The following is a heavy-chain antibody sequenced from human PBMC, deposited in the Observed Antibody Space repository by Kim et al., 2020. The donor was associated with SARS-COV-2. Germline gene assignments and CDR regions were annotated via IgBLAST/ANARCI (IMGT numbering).Heavy chain of an antibody. CDR3: ARDREMITFGGVIGY. CDR2: INPNSGGT. CDR1: GYTFTGYY. V-gene: IGHV1-2*02. D-gene: IGHD3-16*02. J-gene: IGHJ4*02. Sequence: ASVKVSCKASGYTFTGYYMHWVRQAPGQGLEWMGWINPNSGGTNYAQKFQGRVTMTRDTSISTAYMELSRLRSDDTAVYYCARDREMITFGGVIGYWGQGTLVTVSS.